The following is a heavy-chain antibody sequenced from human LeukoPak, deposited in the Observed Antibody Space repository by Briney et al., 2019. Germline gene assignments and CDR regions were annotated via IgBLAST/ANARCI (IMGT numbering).Heavy chain of an antibody. CDR2: IKPSGGST. D-gene: IGHD1-26*01. CDR1: VYTFTSYY. CDR3: ARGKIVGATMYYFDY. V-gene: IGHV1-46*01. Sequence: ASVTVSCKGSVYTFTSYYMHWVRQAPAQGLEWMGIIKPSGGSTSYAQKFQGRVTMTRDMSTSTVYMELSSLRSEDTAVYYCARGKIVGATMYYFDYWGQGTLVTASS. J-gene: IGHJ4*02.